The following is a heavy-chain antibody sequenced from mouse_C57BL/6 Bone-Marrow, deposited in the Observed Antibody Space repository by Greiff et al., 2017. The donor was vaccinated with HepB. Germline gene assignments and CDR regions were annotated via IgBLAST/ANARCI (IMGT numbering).Heavy chain of an antibody. D-gene: IGHD1-1*01. CDR1: GYSITSDY. Sequence: EVNVVESGPGLAKPSQTLSLTCSVTGYSITSDYWNWIRKFPGNKIEYMGYISYSGSTYYNPSLKSRISITRDTSKNQYYLQLNSVTTEDTATYYCASSRGTTEFDYWGQGTTLTVSS. CDR2: ISYSGST. V-gene: IGHV3-8*01. CDR3: ASSRGTTEFDY. J-gene: IGHJ2*01.